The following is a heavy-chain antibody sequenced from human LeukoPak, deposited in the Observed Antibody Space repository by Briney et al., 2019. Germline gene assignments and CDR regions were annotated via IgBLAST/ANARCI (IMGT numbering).Heavy chain of an antibody. D-gene: IGHD3-10*02. J-gene: IGHJ6*04. V-gene: IGHV4-34*01. CDR1: GGSFSGYY. CDR3: ASPLGYYGRG. CDR2: INHSGST. Sequence: SETLSLTCAVYGGSFSGYYWSWIRQPPGKGLEWIGEINHSGSTNYNPSLKSRVTISVDTSKNQFSLKLSSVTAADTAVYYCASPLGYYGRGWGKGTTITVSS.